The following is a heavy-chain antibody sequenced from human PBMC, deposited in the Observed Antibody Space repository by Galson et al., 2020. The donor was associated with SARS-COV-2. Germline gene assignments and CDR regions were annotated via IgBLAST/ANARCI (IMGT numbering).Heavy chain of an antibody. Sequence: ASETLSLTCTVSGGSVSSGSYYWSWIRQPPGKGLEWIGYIYYSGSTNYNPSLKSRVTISVDTSKNQFSLKLSSVTAADTAVYYCAGTGENYYDSSGYYGYFQHWGQGTLVTVSS. CDR3: AGTGENYYDSSGYYGYFQH. CDR1: GGSVSSGSYY. V-gene: IGHV4-61*01. J-gene: IGHJ1*01. D-gene: IGHD3-22*01. CDR2: IYYSGST.